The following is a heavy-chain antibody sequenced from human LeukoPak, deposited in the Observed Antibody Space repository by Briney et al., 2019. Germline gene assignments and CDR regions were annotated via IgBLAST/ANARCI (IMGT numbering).Heavy chain of an antibody. V-gene: IGHV1-8*01. CDR1: GYTFTSYD. Sequence: ASVKVSCQASGYTFTSYDINWLRQATGQGLEWMGWMNPNSGNTGYAQKFQGRVTMTRNTSISTAYMELSSLRSEDTAVYYCARVTLGSISGVWDGFDIWGQGTMVTVSS. D-gene: IGHD1-14*01. CDR2: MNPNSGNT. CDR3: ARVTLGSISGVWDGFDI. J-gene: IGHJ3*02.